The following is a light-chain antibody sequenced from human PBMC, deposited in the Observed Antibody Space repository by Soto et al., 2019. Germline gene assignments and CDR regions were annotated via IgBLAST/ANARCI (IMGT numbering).Light chain of an antibody. J-gene: IGLJ1*01. V-gene: IGLV2-14*01. CDR2: EVS. CDR1: SSDVGAYNH. CDR3: CSYTSTSTRV. Sequence: QSALTQPASVSGSPGQSITISCTGTSSDVGAYNHVSWYQHHPGKAPKLMIFEVSSRPSGVSYRFSGSKSCNTASLTISGLQAEDEADYYCCSYTSTSTRVFGTGTKLTVL.